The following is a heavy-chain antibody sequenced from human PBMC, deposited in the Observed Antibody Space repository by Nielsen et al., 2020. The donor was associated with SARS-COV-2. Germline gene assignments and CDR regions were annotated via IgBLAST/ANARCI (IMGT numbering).Heavy chain of an antibody. CDR3: AKSKSGYYLDAFDI. Sequence: GESLKISCEASGFTISRYGMHWVRQAPGKGLEWVTFISYDGSVKYYADSVKGRFTISRDNSKNTLYLQMNSLRAEDTAVYYCAKSKSGYYLDAFDIWGQGTMVTVSS. D-gene: IGHD3-22*01. V-gene: IGHV3-30*18. CDR1: GFTISRYG. CDR2: ISYDGSVK. J-gene: IGHJ3*02.